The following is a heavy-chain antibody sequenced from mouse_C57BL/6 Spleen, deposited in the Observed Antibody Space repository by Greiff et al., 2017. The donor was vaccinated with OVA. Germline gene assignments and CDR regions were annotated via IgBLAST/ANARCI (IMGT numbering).Heavy chain of an antibody. CDR1: GYAFTNYL. CDR3: AYGSSSYWYFDV. Sequence: QVQLQQSGAELVRPGTSVKVSCKASGYAFTNYLIEWVKQRPGQGLEWIGVINPGSGGTNYNEKFKGKATLTADKSSSTAYMQLSSLTSEDSAVYFCAYGSSSYWYFDVWGTGTTVTVSS. V-gene: IGHV1-54*01. J-gene: IGHJ1*03. CDR2: INPGSGGT. D-gene: IGHD1-1*01.